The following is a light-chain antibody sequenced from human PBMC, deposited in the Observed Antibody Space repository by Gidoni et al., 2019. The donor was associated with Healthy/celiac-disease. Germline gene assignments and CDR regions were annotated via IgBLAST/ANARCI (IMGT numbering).Light chain of an antibody. Sequence: QSVLTQPPSASGTPGQRGTISCSGSSANIGSNTVKWYQQLPGTAPKLLIYSNNSRPSGVPDRFSGSQSGTSASLSISGLQSEDEADYYCAAWDDSLNGYVFGTGTKVTVL. V-gene: IGLV1-44*01. CDR2: SNN. J-gene: IGLJ1*01. CDR3: AAWDDSLNGYV. CDR1: SANIGSNT.